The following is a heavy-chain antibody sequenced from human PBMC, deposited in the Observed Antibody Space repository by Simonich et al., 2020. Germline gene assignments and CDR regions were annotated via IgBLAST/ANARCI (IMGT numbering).Heavy chain of an antibody. Sequence: QVQLVQSGAEVKKPGASVKVSCKASGYTFTGYYMHWVRQAPGQGLEWRGWINPNSGGTNYAQKFQGRVTRTRDTSISTAYMELSRLRSDDTAVYYCAREVLTGIFTFDYWGQGTLVTVSS. CDR3: AREVLTGIFTFDY. D-gene: IGHD7-27*01. V-gene: IGHV1-2*02. CDR1: GYTFTGYY. J-gene: IGHJ4*02. CDR2: INPNSGGT.